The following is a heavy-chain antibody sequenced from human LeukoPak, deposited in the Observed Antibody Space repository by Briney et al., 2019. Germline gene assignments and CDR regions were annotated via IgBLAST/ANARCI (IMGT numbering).Heavy chain of an antibody. D-gene: IGHD2-21*02. V-gene: IGHV4-31*03. CDR3: ARSGHCGGDCGTDTNWFDP. J-gene: IGHJ5*02. Sequence: SQTLSLTCTVSGGSISSGGYYWNWIRQHPGKGLEWIGYIYYSGSTYYNPSLKSRVIISIDTSKNQFSLKLSSVTAADTAVYYCARSGHCGGDCGTDTNWFDPWGQGTLVTVSS. CDR2: IYYSGST. CDR1: GGSISSGGYY.